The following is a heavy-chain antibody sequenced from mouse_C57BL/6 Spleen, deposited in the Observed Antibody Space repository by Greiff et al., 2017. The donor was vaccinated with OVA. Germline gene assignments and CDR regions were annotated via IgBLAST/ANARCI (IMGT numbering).Heavy chain of an antibody. CDR2: IDPSDSYT. V-gene: IGHV1-50*01. D-gene: IGHD2-1*01. J-gene: IGHJ2*01. CDR3: AREGNYYVDY. CDR1: GYTFTSYW. Sequence: QVQLQQPGAELVKPGASVKLSCKASGYTFTSYWMQWVKQRPGQGLAWIGEIDPSDSYTNYNQKFKGKATLTVDTSSSTSYMQLSSLTSEDSAVYYCAREGNYYVDYWGQGTTLTVSS.